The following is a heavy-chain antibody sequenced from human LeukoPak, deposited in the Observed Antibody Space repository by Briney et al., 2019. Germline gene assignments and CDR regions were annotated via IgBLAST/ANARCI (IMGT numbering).Heavy chain of an antibody. V-gene: IGHV3-30-3*01. Sequence: GRSLRLSCAASGFTFSSYAMHWVRQAPGKGLEWVAVISYDGSNKYYADSVKGRFTISRDNSKNTLYLQMNSLRAEDTAVYYCARKSIAAAGTHLDYWGQGTLVTVSS. D-gene: IGHD6-13*01. CDR2: ISYDGSNK. CDR3: ARKSIAAAGTHLDY. CDR1: GFTFSSYA. J-gene: IGHJ4*02.